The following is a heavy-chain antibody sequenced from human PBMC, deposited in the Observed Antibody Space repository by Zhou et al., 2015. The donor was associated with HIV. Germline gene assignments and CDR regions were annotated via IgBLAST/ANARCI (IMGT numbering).Heavy chain of an antibody. D-gene: IGHD3-22*01. Sequence: QVQLVQSGAEVKKPGSSVKVSCKASGGTFSSYAISWVRQAPGQGLEWMGGIIPIFGTANYAQKFQGRVTITADESTSTAYMELSSLRSEDTAVYYCARDSVRAGRYSSGYYRYFDYWGQGTLVHRLL. J-gene: IGHJ4*02. CDR1: GGTFSSYA. CDR3: ARDSVRAGRYSSGYYRYFDY. V-gene: IGHV1-69*12. CDR2: IIPIFGTA.